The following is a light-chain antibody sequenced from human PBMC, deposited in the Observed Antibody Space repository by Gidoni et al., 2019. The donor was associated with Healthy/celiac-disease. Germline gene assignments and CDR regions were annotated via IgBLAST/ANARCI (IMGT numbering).Light chain of an antibody. CDR1: QSISSY. CDR3: QQSYSTPRT. CDR2: AAS. V-gene: IGKV1-39*01. J-gene: IGKJ1*01. Sequence: DIQMTQPPSSPSASVGDRVTITCRASQSISSYLNWYQQKPGKAPKLLIYAASSLQSGVPSRFSGSGSGTDFTLTISSLQPEDFATYYCQQSYSTPRTFGQGTKVEIK.